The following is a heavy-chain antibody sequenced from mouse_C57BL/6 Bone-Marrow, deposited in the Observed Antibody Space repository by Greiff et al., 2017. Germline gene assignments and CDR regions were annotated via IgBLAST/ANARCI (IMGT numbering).Heavy chain of an antibody. D-gene: IGHD1-1*01. V-gene: IGHV5-17*01. CDR1: GFTFSDYG. Sequence: VHVKQSGGGLVKPGGSLKLSCAASGFTFSDYGMHWVRQAPEKGLEWVAYISSGSSTIYYADTVKGRFTISRDNAKNTLFLQMTSLRSEDTAMYYCAREGLLAYYYAMDYWGQGTSVTVSS. CDR2: ISSGSSTI. CDR3: AREGLLAYYYAMDY. J-gene: IGHJ4*01.